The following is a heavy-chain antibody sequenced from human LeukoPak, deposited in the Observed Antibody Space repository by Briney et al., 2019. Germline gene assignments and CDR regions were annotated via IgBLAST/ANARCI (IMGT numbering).Heavy chain of an antibody. CDR1: GFTFSSYA. Sequence: GGSLRLSCAASGFTFSSYAMSWVRQAPGKGLEWVSSVSDNVIYKYYADSVKGRFTVSRDNAKNSLSLQMNSLRADDSAVYFCARAGDGYNPVFDIWGQGTLVTVSA. CDR2: VSDNVIYK. CDR3: ARAGDGYNPVFDI. J-gene: IGHJ3*02. D-gene: IGHD5-24*01. V-gene: IGHV3-21*01.